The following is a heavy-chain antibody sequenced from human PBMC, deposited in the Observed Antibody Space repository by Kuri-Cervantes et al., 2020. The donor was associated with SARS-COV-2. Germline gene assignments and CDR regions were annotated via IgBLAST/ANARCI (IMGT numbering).Heavy chain of an antibody. CDR3: ARAAGDQGEYYYYYYMDV. J-gene: IGHJ6*03. Sequence: GSLRLSCAVSGGSISSSSYYWGWTRQPPGKGLEWIGSIYHSGSTYYNPSLKSRVTISVDTSKNQFSLKLSSVTAADTAVYYCARAAGDQGEYYYYYYMDVWGTGTTVTVSS. CDR1: GGSISSSSYY. CDR2: IYHSGST. D-gene: IGHD7-27*01. V-gene: IGHV4-39*07.